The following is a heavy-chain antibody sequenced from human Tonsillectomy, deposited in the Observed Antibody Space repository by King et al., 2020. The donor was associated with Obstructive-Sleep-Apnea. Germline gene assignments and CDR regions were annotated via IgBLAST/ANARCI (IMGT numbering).Heavy chain of an antibody. CDR2: IYWDDDK. V-gene: IGHV2-5*02. CDR1: GFSLITSGVG. D-gene: IGHD3-16*01. CDR3: AHQGGRYFYFDY. J-gene: IGHJ4*02. Sequence: TLKESGPTLVKPTQTLTLTCTFSGFSLITSGVGVGWIRQPPGKALEWLALIYWDDDKRYSPSLKTRLTITQDTSKNQVVLTMTNMDPVDTATYYCAHQGGRYFYFDYWGQGTLVTVSS.